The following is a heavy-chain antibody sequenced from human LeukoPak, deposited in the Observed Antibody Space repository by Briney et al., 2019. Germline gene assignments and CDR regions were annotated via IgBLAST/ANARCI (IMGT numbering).Heavy chain of an antibody. V-gene: IGHV3-23*01. J-gene: IGHJ4*02. CDR2: ISAGASRT. CDR1: GFTFRNYA. Sequence: PGGSLRLSCAASGFTFRNYAMAWVRQAPGKGLEWVSGISAGASRTYYTDSVRGRFTISRDNSENTLYLQMNSLRAEDTAVYYCAKGGSSGYYFEGYYFDYWGQGTLVTVSS. CDR3: AKGGSSGYYFEGYYFDY. D-gene: IGHD3-22*01.